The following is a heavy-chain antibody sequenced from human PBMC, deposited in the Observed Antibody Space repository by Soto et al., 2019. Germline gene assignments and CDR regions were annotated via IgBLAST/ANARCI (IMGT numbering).Heavy chain of an antibody. J-gene: IGHJ6*02. Sequence: GASVKVSCKASGGTFSSYAISWVRQAPGQGLEWMGGIIPIFGTANYAQKFQGRVTITADESTSTAYIELSSLRSEDTAVYYCARANYGDYEAHYYYYGMDVWGQGTTVTVSS. V-gene: IGHV1-69*13. CDR1: GGTFSSYA. CDR3: ARANYGDYEAHYYYYGMDV. D-gene: IGHD4-17*01. CDR2: IIPIFGTA.